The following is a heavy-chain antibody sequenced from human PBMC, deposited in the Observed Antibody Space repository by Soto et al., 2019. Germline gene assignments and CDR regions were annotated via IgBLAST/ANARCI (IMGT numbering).Heavy chain of an antibody. CDR3: ARDRSDDFWSGYSDY. CDR2: IWYDGSNK. D-gene: IGHD3-3*01. V-gene: IGHV3-33*01. J-gene: IGHJ4*02. CDR1: GFTFSSYG. Sequence: QVQLVESGGGVVQPGRSLRLSCAASGFTFSSYGMHWVRQAPGKGLEWVAVIWYDGSNKYYADSVKGRFTISRDNSKNTLYLQMNSLRVEDTAVYYCARDRSDDFWSGYSDYWGQGTLVTVSS.